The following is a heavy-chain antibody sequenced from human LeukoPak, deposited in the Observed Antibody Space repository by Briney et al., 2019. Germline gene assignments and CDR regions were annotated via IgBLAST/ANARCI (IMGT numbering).Heavy chain of an antibody. CDR3: AQAGPNTTMTIAY. V-gene: IGHV1-18*01. Sequence: ASVKVSCKASIYTFTDNYMHWVRQAPGQGLEWMGWISAYNGNTKYAQRLQGRVTMTTDTSTSTAYMELRSLRSDDTAVYFCAQAGPNTTMTIAYWGQGTPVTVSS. D-gene: IGHD4-17*01. CDR1: IYTFTDNY. CDR2: ISAYNGNT. J-gene: IGHJ4*02.